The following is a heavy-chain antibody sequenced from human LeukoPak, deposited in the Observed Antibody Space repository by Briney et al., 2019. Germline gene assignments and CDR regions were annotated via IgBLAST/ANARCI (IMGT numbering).Heavy chain of an antibody. CDR2: IDFDGSNT. V-gene: IGHV3-7*01. Sequence: GGSLRLSCAASGFTLDGYWMTWIRQAPGKGLEWVASIDFDGSNTYYVDSVRGRFTISRDNAKNSLYLQMNSLRAEDTAVYYCARDPTPRYCSGGSCYTHYGMDVWGQGTTVTVSS. CDR3: ARDPTPRYCSGGSCYTHYGMDV. J-gene: IGHJ6*02. CDR1: GFTLDGYW. D-gene: IGHD2-15*01.